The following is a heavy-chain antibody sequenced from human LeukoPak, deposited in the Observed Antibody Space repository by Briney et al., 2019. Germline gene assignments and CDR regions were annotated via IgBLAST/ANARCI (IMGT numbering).Heavy chain of an antibody. CDR1: GYTFTSYG. CDR2: ISAYNGNT. J-gene: IGHJ6*02. CDR3: ARDTPIQFSSSSHYYYGMDV. V-gene: IGHV1-18*01. D-gene: IGHD6-6*01. Sequence: GASVKVSCKASGYTFTSYGISWVRQAPGQGLEWMGWISAYNGNTNYAQKLQGRVTMTTDTSTSTAYMEPRSLRSDDTAVYYCARDTPIQFSSSSHYYYGMDVWGQGTTVTVSS.